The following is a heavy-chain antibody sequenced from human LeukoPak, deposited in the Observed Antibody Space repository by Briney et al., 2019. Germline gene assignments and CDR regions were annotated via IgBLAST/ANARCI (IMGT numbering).Heavy chain of an antibody. D-gene: IGHD6-6*01. CDR1: GYSFTSYW. V-gene: IGHV5-51*01. J-gene: IGHJ6*02. Sequence: GESLKIPCKGSGYSFTSYWIGWVRQMPGKGLEWMGIIYPGDSDTRYSPSFQGQVTISADKSISTAYLQWSSLKASDTAMYYCAREVSSSSNVGYYYGMDVWGQGTTVTVSS. CDR3: AREVSSSSNVGYYYGMDV. CDR2: IYPGDSDT.